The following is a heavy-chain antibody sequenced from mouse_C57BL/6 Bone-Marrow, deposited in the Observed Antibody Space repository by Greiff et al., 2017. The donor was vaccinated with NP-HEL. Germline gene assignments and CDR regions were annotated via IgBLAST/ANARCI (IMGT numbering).Heavy chain of an antibody. Sequence: VQLQQSGPELVKPGASVKISCKASGYTFTDYYMNWVKQSHGKSLEWIGDINPNNGGTSYNQKFKGKATLTVDKSSSTAYMELSSLTSEDSAVYYCARSDSSGSAWFAYWGQGTLVTVSA. V-gene: IGHV1-26*01. J-gene: IGHJ3*01. CDR2: INPNNGGT. CDR1: GYTFTDYY. D-gene: IGHD3-2*02. CDR3: ARSDSSGSAWFAY.